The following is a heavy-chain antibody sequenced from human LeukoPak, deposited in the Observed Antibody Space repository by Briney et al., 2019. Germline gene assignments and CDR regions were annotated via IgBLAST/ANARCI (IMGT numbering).Heavy chain of an antibody. J-gene: IGHJ4*02. CDR3: ARRAGGYSHPYDY. CDR1: GFTFSSYA. D-gene: IGHD4-23*01. Sequence: GGSLRLSCAASGFTFSSYAMTWVRQAPGKGLEWVSLIYSGGTTYYADSVKGRFTISRDNSKNTLYLQMNSLRAEDTAVYYCARRAGGYSHPYDYWGQGILVTVSS. CDR2: IYSGGTT. V-gene: IGHV3-53*01.